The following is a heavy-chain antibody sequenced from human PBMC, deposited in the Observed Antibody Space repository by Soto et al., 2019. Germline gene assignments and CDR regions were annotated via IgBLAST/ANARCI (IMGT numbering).Heavy chain of an antibody. D-gene: IGHD2-15*01. CDR3: ASGDCSGGRCYSDFDF. V-gene: IGHV1-69*02. Sequence: QVHLVQSGAEVKKPGSSVKVSCKASGDTFTDHTVTWVRQAPGQGLEWMGRSVPTLGMANYAQTFQGRVTITADTSITTAYLELTGLTSDDSAVYYCASGDCSGGRCYSDFDFCGQGTLVTVSS. CDR2: SVPTLGMA. J-gene: IGHJ4*02. CDR1: GDTFTDHT.